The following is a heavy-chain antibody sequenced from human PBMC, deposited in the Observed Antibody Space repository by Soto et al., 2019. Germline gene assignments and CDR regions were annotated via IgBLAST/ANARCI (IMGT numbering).Heavy chain of an antibody. D-gene: IGHD2-21*01. V-gene: IGHV4-59*11. CDR1: GGSLTDHY. CDR2: VYYSGDT. J-gene: IGHJ3*01. CDR3: VIGNDWKSSTFDV. Sequence: QVQLQESGPGLVKPSETLSLTCTVAGGSLTDHYWNWFRQSPGKGLDWIGYVYYSGDTNYNPSLNSRVTLSVDTSKTQFSPNLRSVTAAYTAVYCLVIGNDWKSSTFDVWGQGTMVSVSS.